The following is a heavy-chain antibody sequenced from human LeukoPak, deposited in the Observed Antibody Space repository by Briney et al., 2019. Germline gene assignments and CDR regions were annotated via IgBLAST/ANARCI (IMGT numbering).Heavy chain of an antibody. J-gene: IGHJ3*01. CDR1: GFTFSSYF. Sequence: PGGSLRLSCAASGFTFSSYFMHWVRQAPGKGLEYVSATTGNGGTTYYAKSVKGRFTISRDNSKNTLYLQMGSLSAEDMAVYYRARELGRTGAFDLWGQGTMVTVSS. D-gene: IGHD3/OR15-3a*01. CDR3: ARELGRTGAFDL. CDR2: TTGNGGTT. V-gene: IGHV3-64*01.